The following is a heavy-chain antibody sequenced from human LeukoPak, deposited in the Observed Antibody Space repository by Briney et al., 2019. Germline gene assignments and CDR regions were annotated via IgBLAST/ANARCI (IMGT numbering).Heavy chain of an antibody. CDR3: AKDQGGSSTLYMDV. V-gene: IGHV3-30*18. D-gene: IGHD2-2*01. CDR1: GFIFRRHG. CDR2: ISYDGGNK. Sequence: GTSLRLSCAASGFIFRRHGMHWVRQAPGKGLEGVAFISYDGGNKYYGEAVKGRYTISRDNSKNTVVLQMNSLRPEDTAVHHCAKDQGGSSTLYMDVWGQGTTVIVSS. J-gene: IGHJ6*03.